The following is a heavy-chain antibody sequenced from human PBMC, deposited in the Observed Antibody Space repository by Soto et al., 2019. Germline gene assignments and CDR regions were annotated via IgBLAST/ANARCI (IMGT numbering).Heavy chain of an antibody. J-gene: IGHJ6*02. CDR1: GGSISSSNW. Sequence: PSETLSLTCAVSGGSISSSNWWSWVRQPPGKGLEWIGEIYHSGSTNYNPSLKSRVTISVDKSKNQFSLKLSSVTAADTAVYYYVVWFGEDYYGRDVWGQGTTVTVSS. CDR2: IYHSGST. CDR3: VVWFGEDYYGRDV. D-gene: IGHD3-10*01. V-gene: IGHV4-4*02.